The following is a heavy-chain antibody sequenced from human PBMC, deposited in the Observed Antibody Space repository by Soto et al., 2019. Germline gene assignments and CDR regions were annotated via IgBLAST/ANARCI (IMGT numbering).Heavy chain of an antibody. V-gene: IGHV3-33*01. CDR2: IWYDGSNK. D-gene: IGHD6-19*01. CDR1: GFTFSSYG. CDR3: ARDMAVAGTGGDY. Sequence: QVQLVESGGGVVQPGRSLRLSCAASGFTFSSYGMHWVRQAPGKGLEWVAVIWYDGSNKYYADSVKGRFTISRDNSKNTLYLQMNSLRAEDTAVYYWARDMAVAGTGGDYWGQGTLVTVSS. J-gene: IGHJ4*02.